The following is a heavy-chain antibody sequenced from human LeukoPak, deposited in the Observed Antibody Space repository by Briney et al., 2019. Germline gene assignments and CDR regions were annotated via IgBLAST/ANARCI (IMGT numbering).Heavy chain of an antibody. CDR2: INGGNGDA. D-gene: IGHD3-22*01. V-gene: IGHV1-3*01. J-gene: IGHJ3*02. CDR3: ARAGYYYDSSGYFRAFDI. CDR1: GYTFTSYG. Sequence: ASVKVSCKTSGYTFTSYGMHWVRQAPGQRLEWMGWINGGNGDAKYSQKFQGRVTMTRDTSTSTVYMELSSLRSEDTAVYYCARAGYYYDSSGYFRAFDIWGQGTMVTVSS.